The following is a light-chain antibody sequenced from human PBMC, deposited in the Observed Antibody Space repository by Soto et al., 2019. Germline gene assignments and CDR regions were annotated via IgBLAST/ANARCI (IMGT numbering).Light chain of an antibody. V-gene: IGLV1-44*01. Sequence: QLVLTQPPSTSGTPGQRVTISCSGSSSNIGSESVNWYQQLPGTAPKLLIYSYNQRPSGVPDRFSGSKSGTSASLAISGLQSEDEADYICAAWDDSLNGYVFGLGTQLTVL. CDR3: AAWDDSLNGYV. J-gene: IGLJ7*01. CDR2: SYN. CDR1: SSNIGSES.